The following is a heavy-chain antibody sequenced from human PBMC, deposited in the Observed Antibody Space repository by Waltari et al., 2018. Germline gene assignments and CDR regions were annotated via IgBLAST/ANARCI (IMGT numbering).Heavy chain of an antibody. CDR1: GGTFSSYA. D-gene: IGHD3-22*01. CDR2: IIPIFGTA. CDR3: ARATITMIVVVDYGMDV. Sequence: QVQLVQPGAEVKKPGSSVKVSCKASGGTFSSYAISWVGQAQGQGLEWRGGIIPIFGTANYAQKFQGRVTITADESTSTAYMELSSLRSEDTAVYYCARATITMIVVVDYGMDVWGQGTTVTVSS. V-gene: IGHV1-69*01. J-gene: IGHJ6*02.